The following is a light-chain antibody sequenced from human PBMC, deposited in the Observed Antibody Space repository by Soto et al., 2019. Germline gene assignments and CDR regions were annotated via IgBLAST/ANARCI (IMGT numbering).Light chain of an antibody. CDR2: AAS. J-gene: IGKJ1*01. Sequence: DIQMTQSPSSLSASVGDRVTITCRASQSITTYLNWYQQKPGQAPRLLIYAASSLQSGVPSRFSVSGSGTDFTLTISSLQPEDFATYYCLQSYNSPRTFGQGTKVEIK. CDR1: QSITTY. CDR3: LQSYNSPRT. V-gene: IGKV1-39*01.